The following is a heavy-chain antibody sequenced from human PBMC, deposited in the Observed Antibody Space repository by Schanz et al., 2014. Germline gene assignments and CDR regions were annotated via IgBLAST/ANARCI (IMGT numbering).Heavy chain of an antibody. J-gene: IGHJ6*02. CDR3: AKNWKGHHITGRPGWSDGMDV. V-gene: IGHV3-23*01. CDR2: ITSNGGGT. CDR1: GFTFSSNA. D-gene: IGHD6-6*01. Sequence: EVQLLESGGGLVQPGGSLRLSCAASGFTFSSNAMCWVRQAPGKGLEWVSTITSNGGGTYYSDSVKGRFTISRDNAKNTLYLQMNSLRVEDTAEYYCAKNWKGHHITGRPGWSDGMDVWGQGTTXTVSS.